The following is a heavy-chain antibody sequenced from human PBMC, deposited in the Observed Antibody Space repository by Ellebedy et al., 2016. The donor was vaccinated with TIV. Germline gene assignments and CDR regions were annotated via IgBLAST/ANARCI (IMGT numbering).Heavy chain of an antibody. Sequence: GESLKISCNGSGSSFTSYRNGWVRQMPGKGLEWMGIIYPVDSDTRYSPSFQGQVTISSDKSISTAYLQCSSLKASDTAMYNCAGIVDTAMGYYFDYWGQGTLVTVSS. V-gene: IGHV5-51*01. CDR3: AGIVDTAMGYYFDY. CDR1: GSSFTSYR. D-gene: IGHD5-18*01. J-gene: IGHJ4*02. CDR2: IYPVDSDT.